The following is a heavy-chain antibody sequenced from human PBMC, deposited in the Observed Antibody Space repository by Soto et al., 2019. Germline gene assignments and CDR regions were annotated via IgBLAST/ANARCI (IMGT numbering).Heavy chain of an antibody. CDR3: ARVRLGFLEWSESPNYYGSGSYFS. Sequence: GGSLRLSCAASGFTFSDYYMSWIRQAPGKGLEWVSYISSSGSTIYYADSVKGRFTISRDNAKNSLYLQMNSLRAEDTAVYYCARVRLGFLEWSESPNYYGSGSYFSWGQGTLVNVSS. J-gene: IGHJ4*02. CDR2: ISSSGSTI. V-gene: IGHV3-11*01. CDR1: GFTFSDYY. D-gene: IGHD3-10*01.